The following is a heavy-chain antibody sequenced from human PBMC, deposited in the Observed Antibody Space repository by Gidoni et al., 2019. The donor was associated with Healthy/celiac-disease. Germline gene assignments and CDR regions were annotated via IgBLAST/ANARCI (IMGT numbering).Heavy chain of an antibody. J-gene: IGHJ3*02. CDR2: TYYRYKWYN. CDR3: ARGDRFWGQQLGHAFDI. Sequence: QSPSRGLEWLGRTYYRYKWYNDYAVSVKSRITINPDTAKNQFSLQLNSVTPEDTAVYYCARGDRFWGQQLGHAFDIWGQGTMVTVSS. V-gene: IGHV6-1*01. D-gene: IGHD6-13*01.